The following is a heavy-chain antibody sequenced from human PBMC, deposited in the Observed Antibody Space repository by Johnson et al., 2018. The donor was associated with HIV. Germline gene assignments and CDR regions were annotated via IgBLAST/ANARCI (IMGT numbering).Heavy chain of an antibody. CDR2: ISSSGNTI. Sequence: GGGLVQPGGPLRLSCAASPFTVSRNYISWIRPAPGKGLESVSYISSSGNTIYYADSVKGRFTISRDTSKNSLYLQMNSLRTEDTALYYCAKDMGRYSGSYGNYDAFDIWGQGTMVTVSS. CDR3: AKDMGRYSGSYGNYDAFDI. J-gene: IGHJ3*02. D-gene: IGHD1-26*01. V-gene: IGHV3-11*01. CDR1: PFTVSRNY.